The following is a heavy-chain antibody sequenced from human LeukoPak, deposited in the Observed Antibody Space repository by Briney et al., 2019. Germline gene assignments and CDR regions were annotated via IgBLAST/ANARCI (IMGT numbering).Heavy chain of an antibody. Sequence: GGSLRLSCLTSGFTLSTNAMSWVRQAPGKGLGWVASINHNGNVNYYVDSVKGRFTISRDNAKNSLYLQMSNLRAEDTAVYFCARGGGLDVWGQGATVTVSS. J-gene: IGHJ6*02. CDR2: INHNGNVN. D-gene: IGHD3-16*01. CDR3: ARGGGLDV. V-gene: IGHV3-7*03. CDR1: GFTLSTNA.